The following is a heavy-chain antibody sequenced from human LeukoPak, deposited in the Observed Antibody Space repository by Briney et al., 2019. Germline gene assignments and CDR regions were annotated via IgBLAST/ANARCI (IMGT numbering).Heavy chain of an antibody. V-gene: IGHV1-69*05. CDR1: GGTFSSYA. CDR3: ARVKDYYDSSGLQNRYYFDY. D-gene: IGHD3-22*01. Sequence: SVKVSCKASGGTFSSYAISWVRQAPGQGLEWMGRIIPIFGTANYAKKFQGRGTITTDESTSTAYMELSSLRSEDTAVYYCARVKDYYDSSGLQNRYYFDYWGQGTLVTVSS. CDR2: IIPIFGTA. J-gene: IGHJ4*02.